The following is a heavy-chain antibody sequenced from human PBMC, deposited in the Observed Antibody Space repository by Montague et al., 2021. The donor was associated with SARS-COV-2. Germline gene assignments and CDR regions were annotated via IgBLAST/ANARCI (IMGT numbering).Heavy chain of an antibody. J-gene: IGHJ4*02. CDR1: GVSGSRTTSY. Sequence: SETLSLTCTVSGVSGSRTTSYWAWIRQPPGKGLEWLGSISYSGYTNYNSSLKSRVTISIDTSKNQFSLRLTSVSAADTAVYYCARRYGSAFDYWGQGTLVTVSS. CDR3: ARRYGSAFDY. V-gene: IGHV4-39*01. CDR2: ISYSGYT. D-gene: IGHD3-10*01.